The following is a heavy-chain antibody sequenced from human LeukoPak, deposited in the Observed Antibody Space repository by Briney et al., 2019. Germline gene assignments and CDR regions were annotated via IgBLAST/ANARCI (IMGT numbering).Heavy chain of an antibody. Sequence: SETLSLTCTVSGGSISSSSYYWGWIRQPPGKGLEWIGSIYYSGSTYYNPPLKSRVTISVDTSKNQFSLKLSSVTAADTAVYYCVSTTTVVTPSDYYYGMDVWGQGTTVTVSS. CDR3: VSTTTVVTPSDYYYGMDV. V-gene: IGHV4-39*01. CDR1: GGSISSSSYY. D-gene: IGHD4-23*01. J-gene: IGHJ6*02. CDR2: IYYSGST.